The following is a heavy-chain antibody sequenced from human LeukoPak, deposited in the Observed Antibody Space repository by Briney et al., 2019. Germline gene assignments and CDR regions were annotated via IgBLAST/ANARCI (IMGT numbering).Heavy chain of an antibody. CDR3: ARDRSRWELLYGAFDI. D-gene: IGHD1-26*01. CDR2: ISYDGSNK. Sequence: PGGSLRLSCAASGFTFSSYAMHWVRQAPGKGLEWVAVISYDGSNKYYADSVKGRFTISRDNSKNTLYLQMNSLRAEDTAVYYCARDRSRWELLYGAFDIWGQGTMVTVSS. V-gene: IGHV3-30*04. J-gene: IGHJ3*02. CDR1: GFTFSSYA.